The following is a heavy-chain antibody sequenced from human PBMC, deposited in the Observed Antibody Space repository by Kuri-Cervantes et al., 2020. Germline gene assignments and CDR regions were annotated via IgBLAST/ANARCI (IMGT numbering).Heavy chain of an antibody. CDR3: ARGRFGYYYDSSGYPPSTFDY. V-gene: IGHV4-34*01. D-gene: IGHD3-22*01. Sequence: SETLSLTCAASGESFTLYSWSWIRQPPGKGLEWIGDIIRTGSTSYNPSLKSRVTISVDTSKNQFSLKLSSVTAADTAVYYCARGRFGYYYDSSGYPPSTFDYWGQGTLVTVSS. CDR2: IIRTGST. J-gene: IGHJ4*02. CDR1: GESFTLYS.